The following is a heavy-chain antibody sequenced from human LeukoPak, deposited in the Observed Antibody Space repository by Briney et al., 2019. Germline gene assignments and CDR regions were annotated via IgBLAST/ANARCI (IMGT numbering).Heavy chain of an antibody. J-gene: IGHJ4*02. D-gene: IGHD1-1*01. CDR2: IDPYETPTTT. CDR1: GFTFGSFW. CDR3: VKDHAGKEDK. Sequence: GGALRLSCAASGFTFGSFWMHWVRQVPGKGLVWVSRIDPYETPTTTTYADSVRGRFTISRDNAKNTLYLQMNSLRVEDTAVYYCVKDHAGKEDKWGQGTLVTVSS. V-gene: IGHV3-74*03.